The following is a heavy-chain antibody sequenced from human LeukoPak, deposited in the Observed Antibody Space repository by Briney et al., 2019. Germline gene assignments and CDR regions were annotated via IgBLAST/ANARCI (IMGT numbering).Heavy chain of an antibody. CDR1: GYTFINHY. CDR2: INPNSGDT. V-gene: IGHV1-2*02. CDR3: VRDRITIVRGVLNYFDP. D-gene: IGHD3-10*01. Sequence: ASVKVSFKASGYTFINHYIHWVRQAPGLGLEWMGWINPNSGDTNYAQKFQGRVTMTTDTSMSTAYMEVSRLRSDDTALYYCVRDRITIVRGVLNYFDPWGQGTLVTVSS. J-gene: IGHJ5*02.